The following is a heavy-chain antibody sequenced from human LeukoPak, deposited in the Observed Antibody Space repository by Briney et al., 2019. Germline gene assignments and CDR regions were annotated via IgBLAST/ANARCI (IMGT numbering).Heavy chain of an antibody. J-gene: IGHJ4*02. V-gene: IGHV3-30*18. CDR1: GFTFSSYG. CDR2: ISYDGSNK. Sequence: GGSLRLSRAASGFTFSSYGMHWVRQAPGKGLEWVAVISYDGSNKYYADSVKGRFTISRDNSKNTLYLQMNSLRAEDTAVYYCAKDGIYYDSIPFDYWGQGTLVTVSS. D-gene: IGHD3-22*01. CDR3: AKDGIYYDSIPFDY.